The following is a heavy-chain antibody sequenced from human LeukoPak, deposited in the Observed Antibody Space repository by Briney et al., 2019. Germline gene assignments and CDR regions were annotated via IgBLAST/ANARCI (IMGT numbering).Heavy chain of an antibody. Sequence: GGSLRLSCAASGFSFSNYNMNWVRQAPGKGLEGVSYISSSSSMIYNADSVKGRFTISRDNDKNSLYLQMNSLRAEDTAVYYCARGSHQLWLLDYWGQGTLVTVSS. J-gene: IGHJ4*02. CDR3: ARGSHQLWLLDY. D-gene: IGHD5-18*01. CDR2: ISSSSSMI. CDR1: GFSFSNYN. V-gene: IGHV3-48*01.